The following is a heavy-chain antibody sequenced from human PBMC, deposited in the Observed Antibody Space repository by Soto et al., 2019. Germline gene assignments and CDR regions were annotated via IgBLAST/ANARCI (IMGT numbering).Heavy chain of an antibody. Sequence: SETLSLTCAVYGGSFSGYYWSWIRQPPGKGLEWIGEINHSGSTNYNPSLKSRVTISVDTSKNQFSLKLSSVTAADTAVYYCARMRRVPKKNWFDPWGQGTLVTVSS. D-gene: IGHD6-25*01. CDR1: GGSFSGYY. CDR3: ARMRRVPKKNWFDP. V-gene: IGHV4-34*01. CDR2: INHSGST. J-gene: IGHJ5*02.